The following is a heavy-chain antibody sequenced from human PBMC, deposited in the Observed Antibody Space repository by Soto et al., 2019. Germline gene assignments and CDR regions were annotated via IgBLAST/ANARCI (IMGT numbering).Heavy chain of an antibody. CDR2: ISGSGGST. CDR3: AKDRASGSSGLYYYYGMDV. CDR1: GFTFSSYA. J-gene: IGHJ6*02. D-gene: IGHD1-26*01. V-gene: IGHV3-23*01. Sequence: GGSLRLSCAASGFTFSSYAMSWVRQAPGKGLEWVSAISGSGGSTYYADSVKGRFTISRDNSKNTLYLQMNSLRAEDTAVYYCAKDRASGSSGLYYYYGMDVWGQGTTVTVSS.